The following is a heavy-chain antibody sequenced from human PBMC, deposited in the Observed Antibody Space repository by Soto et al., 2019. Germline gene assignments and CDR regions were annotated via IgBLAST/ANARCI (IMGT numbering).Heavy chain of an antibody. Sequence: PGGSLRLSCAASGFTFSIYAMSWVRQAPGKGLEWVSAISGGGGSTNYADSVKGRFTISRDNSKNTLYLQMNSLRAEDTAVYYCAKVRYFDSSGKKYYFDYWGQGTLVTVSS. CDR3: AKVRYFDSSGKKYYFDY. CDR2: ISGGGGST. V-gene: IGHV3-23*01. CDR1: GFTFSIYA. J-gene: IGHJ4*02. D-gene: IGHD3-22*01.